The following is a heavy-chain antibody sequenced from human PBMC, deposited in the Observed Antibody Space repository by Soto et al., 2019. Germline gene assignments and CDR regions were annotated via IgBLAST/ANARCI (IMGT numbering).Heavy chain of an antibody. CDR2: IKTDGTYA. J-gene: IGHJ4*02. Sequence: EVQLVESGGDLVQPGGSLRLSCAASGFTFSTYWMHWVRQAPGKGLLCVSRIKTDGTYATYTDPGKGRFTIPRGNAKNTLYLQMNSLRVEDAAVYYCAAGGSGYYANWGQGTLVTVSS. V-gene: IGHV3-74*01. CDR3: AAGGSGYYAN. CDR1: GFTFSTYW. D-gene: IGHD3-22*01.